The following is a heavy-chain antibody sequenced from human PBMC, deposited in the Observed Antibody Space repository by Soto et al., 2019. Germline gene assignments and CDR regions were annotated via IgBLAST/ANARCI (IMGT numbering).Heavy chain of an antibody. J-gene: IGHJ5*02. V-gene: IGHV4-4*07. CDR1: GASISGFY. Sequence: KTSETLSLTCTVSGASISGFYWSWIRKSAGKGLEWIGRIYATGTTDYNPSLKSRVMMSVETSKKQFSLKLRSVTAADTAVYYCVRDGTKTLRDWFDPWGQGISVTVSS. CDR2: IYATGTT. CDR3: VRDGTKTLRDWFDP. D-gene: IGHD1-1*01.